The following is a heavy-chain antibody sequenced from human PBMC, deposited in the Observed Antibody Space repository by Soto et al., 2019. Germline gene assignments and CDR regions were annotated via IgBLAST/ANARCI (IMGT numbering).Heavy chain of an antibody. V-gene: IGHV3-33*01. CDR1: GFTFSSYG. J-gene: IGHJ4*02. CDR3: ARDIGKMATIFGGRAPSTL. Sequence: QVQLVESGGGVVQPGRSLRLSCAASGFTFSSYGMHWVRQAPGKGLEWVAVICYDGSNKYYADSVKGRFTISRDNSKNKLYLQMNSLRAEDTAVYYCARDIGKMATIFGGRAPSTLWGQGTLVTVSS. D-gene: IGHD3-9*01. CDR2: ICYDGSNK.